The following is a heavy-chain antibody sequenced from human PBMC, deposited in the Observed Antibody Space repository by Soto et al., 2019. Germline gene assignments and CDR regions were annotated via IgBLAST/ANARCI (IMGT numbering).Heavy chain of an antibody. D-gene: IGHD6-13*01. CDR2: INHDGSKN. CDR1: RFSFSSYW. V-gene: IGHV3-74*01. CDR3: IRQKSCFTGTWYHY. J-gene: IGHJ1*01. Sequence: GGSLRLSCAAYRFSFSSYWMHWIRQVPGKGPAWVSRINHDGSKNEYADSVKGRFTISRDNPNNTPYLQMKSLRVEDTAIYYCIRQKSCFTGTWYHYWCQGT.